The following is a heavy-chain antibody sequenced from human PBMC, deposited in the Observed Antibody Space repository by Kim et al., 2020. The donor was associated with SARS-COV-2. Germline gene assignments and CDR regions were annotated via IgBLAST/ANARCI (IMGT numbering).Heavy chain of an antibody. CDR1: GGSISSGGYY. J-gene: IGHJ5*02. D-gene: IGHD3-10*01. CDR3: ARDGAPYYYGSGSKWGHWFDP. V-gene: IGHV4-31*03. CDR2: IYYSGST. Sequence: SETLSLTCTVSGGSISSGGYYWSWIRQHPGKGLEWIGYIYYSGSTYYNPSLKSRVTISVDTSKNQFSLKLSSVTAADTAVYYCARDGAPYYYGSGSKWGHWFDPWGQGTLVTVSS.